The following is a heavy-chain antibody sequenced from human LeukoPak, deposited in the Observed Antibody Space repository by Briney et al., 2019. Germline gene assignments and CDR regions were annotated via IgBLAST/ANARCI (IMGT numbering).Heavy chain of an antibody. CDR2: INHSGST. Sequence: PSETLPLTCAVYGGSFSGYYWSWIRQPPGKRLECIGEINHSGSTNYDPSLKSRVTISVDTSKNQFSLKLSSVTAADTAVYYCASGGSSWYYFDYWGQGTLVTVSS. V-gene: IGHV4-34*01. J-gene: IGHJ4*02. CDR3: ASGGSSWYYFDY. D-gene: IGHD6-13*01. CDR1: GGSFSGYY.